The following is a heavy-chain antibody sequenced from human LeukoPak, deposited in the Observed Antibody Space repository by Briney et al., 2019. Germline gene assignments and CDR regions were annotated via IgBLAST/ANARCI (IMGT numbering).Heavy chain of an antibody. V-gene: IGHV4-34*01. Sequence: SETLSLTCAVYIDSFSNYHWNWIRQTPAKGMEWIGEVNESGGTNISPSLRSRVILSVDTSKNQFSLKLISVTVADTAIYYCARGQGATVPQVDKNWFDPWGQGTRVTVSS. CDR1: IDSFSNYH. CDR2: VNESGGT. J-gene: IGHJ5*02. D-gene: IGHD1-26*01. CDR3: ARGQGATVPQVDKNWFDP.